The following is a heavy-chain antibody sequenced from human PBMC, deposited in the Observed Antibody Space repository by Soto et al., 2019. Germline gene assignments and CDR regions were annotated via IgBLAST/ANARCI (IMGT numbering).Heavy chain of an antibody. CDR1: GFTFSSYG. V-gene: IGHV3-33*01. J-gene: IGHJ5*02. CDR3: ARDPTIFGVVIGKNWFDP. CDR2: IWYDGSNK. Sequence: GGSLRLSCAASGFTFSSYGMHWVRQAPGKGLEWVAVIWYDGSNKYYADSVKGRFTISGDNSKNTLYLQMNSLRAEDTAVYYCARDPTIFGVVIGKNWFDPWGQGTLVTISS. D-gene: IGHD3-3*01.